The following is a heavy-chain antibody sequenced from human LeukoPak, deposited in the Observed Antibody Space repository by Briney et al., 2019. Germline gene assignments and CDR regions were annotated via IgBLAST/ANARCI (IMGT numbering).Heavy chain of an antibody. V-gene: IGHV3-23*01. J-gene: IGHJ4*02. CDR1: GFTFSSYV. Sequence: AGGSLRLSCAASGFTFSSYVVNWVRQAPGKGLEWVSAISGSGGSTYYADSVKGRFTISRDNSENTLYLQMNSLRAEDTAVYYCAKDLGYYYDSSGYYYFDYWGQGTLVTVSS. CDR3: AKDLGYYYDSSGYYYFDY. D-gene: IGHD3-22*01. CDR2: ISGSGGST.